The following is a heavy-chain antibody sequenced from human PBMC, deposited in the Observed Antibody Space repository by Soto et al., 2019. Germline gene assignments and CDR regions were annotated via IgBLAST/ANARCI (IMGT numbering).Heavy chain of an antibody. CDR1: GFSFSRYP. D-gene: IGHD1-1*01. CDR3: TNGAAWKPLYAMDV. J-gene: IGHJ6*02. V-gene: IGHV3-30-3*01. Sequence: QVQLVESGGGVVQPGRSLRLSCVASGFSFSRYPMHWARQAPGKGREGVAVIGYDGSNKYNAGSVKGRFTISRDNSKNSLYLQLNSLIASHPPMHYCTNGAAWKPLYAMDVWRQGPSVFVSS. CDR2: IGYDGSNK.